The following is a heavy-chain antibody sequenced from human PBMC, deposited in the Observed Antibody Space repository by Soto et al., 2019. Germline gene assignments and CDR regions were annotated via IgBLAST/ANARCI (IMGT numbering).Heavy chain of an antibody. J-gene: IGHJ4*02. D-gene: IGHD5-18*01. V-gene: IGHV1-46*01. CDR2: INPSGGST. CDR3: ARVGGYSYGGVDY. CDR1: GYTFTSYY. Sequence: QVQLVQSGAEVKKPGASVKVSCKASGYTFTSYYMHWVRQAPGQGREWMGIINPSGGSTTYAQKFQGRGTMTRDTSRSTVYMELGSLRSEATAVYYCARVGGYSYGGVDYWGQGTLVTVSS.